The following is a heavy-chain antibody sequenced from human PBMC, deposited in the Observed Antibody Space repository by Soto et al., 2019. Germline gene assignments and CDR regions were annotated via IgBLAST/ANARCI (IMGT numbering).Heavy chain of an antibody. CDR3: ARESEDLTSNFDY. V-gene: IGHV3-21*06. CDR2: ISSTTNYI. CDR1: GVTCTRYS. Sequence: GGSLRLSCAASGVTCTRYSMNWVRQAPGKGLECVSSISSTTNYIYYGDSMKGRFTISRDNAKNSLYLEMNSLRAEDTAVYYCARESEDLTSNFDYWGQGTLVTVYS. J-gene: IGHJ4*02.